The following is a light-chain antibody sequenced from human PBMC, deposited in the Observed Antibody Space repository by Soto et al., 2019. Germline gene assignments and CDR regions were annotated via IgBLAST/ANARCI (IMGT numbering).Light chain of an antibody. J-gene: IGLJ3*02. Sequence: QSSLTQPASVSGSRGQSITISCTGTSSDVGAYNYVSWYQQLPDKAPKLMIFEVSDRPSGVSNRFSGSNSGNTASLTISGLQAEDEADYFCISYTSNSTLVFGGGTKVTVL. CDR1: SSDVGAYNY. CDR3: ISYTSNSTLV. CDR2: EVS. V-gene: IGLV2-14*01.